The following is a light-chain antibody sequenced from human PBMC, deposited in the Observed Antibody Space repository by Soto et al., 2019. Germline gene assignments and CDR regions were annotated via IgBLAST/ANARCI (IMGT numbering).Light chain of an antibody. J-gene: IGKJ1*01. CDR1: QSVRSNY. Sequence: EIVLTQSPGTLSLSPGERATLSCRASQSVRSNYLAWYQQQRGQPPRLLIYDASRGASGIPDRFSGSGSGTDFTLTINRLEPEDFAVYYCQQYSSSPLTFGQGTKVEIK. CDR3: QQYSSSPLT. CDR2: DAS. V-gene: IGKV3-20*01.